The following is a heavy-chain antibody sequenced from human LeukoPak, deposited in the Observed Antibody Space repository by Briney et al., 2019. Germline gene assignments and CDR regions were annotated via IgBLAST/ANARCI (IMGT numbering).Heavy chain of an antibody. V-gene: IGHV3-66*01. Sequence: GGSLRLSCAASGFTFSSYAMHWVRQAPGKGLEWVSVIYPGGTTYYADSVRGRFTISRDNSKRTLYLQMNSLRAEDTAVYYCARTSSNYGDYGFDYWGQGTLVSVSS. D-gene: IGHD4-17*01. CDR1: GFTFSSYA. CDR3: ARTSSNYGDYGFDY. J-gene: IGHJ4*02. CDR2: IYPGGTT.